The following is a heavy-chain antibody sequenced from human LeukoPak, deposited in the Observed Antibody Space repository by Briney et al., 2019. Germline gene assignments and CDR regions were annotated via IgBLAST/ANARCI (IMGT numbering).Heavy chain of an antibody. CDR3: VLTRGSGIAVASNFDY. CDR2: ISYDGSNK. D-gene: IGHD6-19*01. Sequence: PGGSLPLSCAASGFPFSSYGMHWVRQAPGKGLEWVAVISYDGSNKYYADSVKGRFTISRDNSKNTLYLQMNSLRAEDTAVYYCVLTRGSGIAVASNFDYWGQGTLVTVSS. J-gene: IGHJ4*02. V-gene: IGHV3-30*03. CDR1: GFPFSSYG.